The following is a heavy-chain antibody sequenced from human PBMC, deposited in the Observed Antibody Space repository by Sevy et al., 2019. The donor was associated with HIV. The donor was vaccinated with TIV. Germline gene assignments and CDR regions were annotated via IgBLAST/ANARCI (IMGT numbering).Heavy chain of an antibody. D-gene: IGHD3-10*01. Sequence: GGSLRLSCAASGFTFSSYGMHWVRQAPGKGLEWVAFIRYDGSNKYYAESVKGRFTISRDNSKNTLYLQMNSLRAGDTAVYYGAKVLRGRGSGSYYSYYGMDVWAQGTTVTVSS. V-gene: IGHV3-30*02. CDR1: GFTFSSYG. J-gene: IGHJ6*02. CDR2: IRYDGSNK. CDR3: AKVLRGRGSGSYYSYYGMDV.